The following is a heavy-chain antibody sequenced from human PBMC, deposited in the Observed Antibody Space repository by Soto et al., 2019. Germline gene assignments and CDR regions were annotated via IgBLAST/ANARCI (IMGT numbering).Heavy chain of an antibody. J-gene: IGHJ4*02. CDR1: GGSISSGGYS. D-gene: IGHD3-22*01. CDR2: IYHSGST. V-gene: IGHV4-30-2*01. CDR3: AREWYYYDSSGYYGYFDY. Sequence: QLQLQESGSGLVKPSQTLSLTCAVSGGSISSGGYSWSWIRQPPGKGLEWIGYIYHSGSTYYKPTLKSRVTISVDKSQNQFSLKRSPVTAADTAGYYCAREWYYYDSSGYYGYFDYWGQGTLVTVSS.